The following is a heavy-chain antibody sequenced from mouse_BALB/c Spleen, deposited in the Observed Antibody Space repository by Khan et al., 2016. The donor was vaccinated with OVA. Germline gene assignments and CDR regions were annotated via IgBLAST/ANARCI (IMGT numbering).Heavy chain of an antibody. CDR2: IDPENGNT. V-gene: IGHV14-1*02. CDR1: GFTIKDYY. D-gene: IGHD2-3*01. CDR3: ARGGYSPWFAY. J-gene: IGHJ3*01. Sequence: VQLKESGAELVRPGALVKLSCKASGFTIKDYYIHWVKQRPEQGLEWIGWIDPENGNTIYDPKFQGKANITADTSSNTAYLHFSSLTSEDTAVYYCARGGYSPWFAYWGLGTLVTVSA.